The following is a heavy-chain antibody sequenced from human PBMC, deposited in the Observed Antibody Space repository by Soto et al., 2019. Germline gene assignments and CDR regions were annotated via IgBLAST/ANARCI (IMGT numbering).Heavy chain of an antibody. Sequence: QVQLQESGPGLVKPSQTLSLTCTVSGGSISSGGYYWSWIRQHPGKGLEWIGYIYYSGSTYYNPSLKSRVTISVDTSKNQFSLKLSSVTAADTAVYYCARLGYYDSSGYYYTVDPWGQGTLVTVSS. D-gene: IGHD3-22*01. V-gene: IGHV4-31*03. CDR3: ARLGYYDSSGYYYTVDP. CDR2: IYYSGST. CDR1: GGSISSGGYY. J-gene: IGHJ5*02.